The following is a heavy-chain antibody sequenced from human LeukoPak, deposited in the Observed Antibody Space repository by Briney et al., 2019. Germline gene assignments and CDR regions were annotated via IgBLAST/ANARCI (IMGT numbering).Heavy chain of an antibody. CDR2: ISSSGSTI. Sequence: GGSLRLSCAASGFTFSSCEMNWVRQAPGKGLEWVSYISSSGSTIYYADSVKGRFTISRDNAKNSLYLQMNSLRAEDTAVYYCARGYSSSNDYWGQGTLVTVSS. CDR3: ARGYSSSNDY. CDR1: GFTFSSCE. D-gene: IGHD6-13*01. V-gene: IGHV3-48*03. J-gene: IGHJ4*02.